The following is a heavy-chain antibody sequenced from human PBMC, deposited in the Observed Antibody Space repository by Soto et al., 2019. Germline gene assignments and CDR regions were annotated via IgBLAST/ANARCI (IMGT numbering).Heavy chain of an antibody. Sequence: SETLSLTCAVYGGSFSGYYWSWIRQPPGKGLEWIGEINHSGNTNYNPSLKSRVTISVDTSKNQFSLKLSSVTAADTAVYYCARIQQLVYFDYWGQGTLVTVSS. J-gene: IGHJ4*02. V-gene: IGHV4-34*01. CDR1: GGSFSGYY. D-gene: IGHD6-13*01. CDR2: INHSGNT. CDR3: ARIQQLVYFDY.